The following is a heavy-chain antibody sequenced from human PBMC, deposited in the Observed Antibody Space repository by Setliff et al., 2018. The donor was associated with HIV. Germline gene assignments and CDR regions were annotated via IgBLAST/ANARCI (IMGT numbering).Heavy chain of an antibody. Sequence: GGSLRLSCAASGFNFKDFAMHWVRQPPGKGLEWVSGITWSSDSIAYVDSVRGRFTISRDNPKNSLYLQMNSLRAEDSAVYYCARSQPMAQGVTPFDYWGQGVLVTVSS. CDR1: GFNFKDFA. V-gene: IGHV3-9*01. CDR3: ARSQPMAQGVTPFDY. D-gene: IGHD3-10*01. J-gene: IGHJ4*02. CDR2: ITWSSDSI.